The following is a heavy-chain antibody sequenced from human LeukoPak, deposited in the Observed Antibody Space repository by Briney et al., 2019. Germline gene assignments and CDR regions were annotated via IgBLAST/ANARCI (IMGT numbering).Heavy chain of an antibody. V-gene: IGHV3-23*01. D-gene: IGHD5-18*01. J-gene: IGHJ4*02. CDR2: ISGSGGST. Sequence: GGSLRLSCAASGFTFNSYSMNWVRQAPGKGLEWVSAISGSGGSTYYADSVKGRFTISRDNSKNTLYLQMNSLRAEDTAVYYCAKQRIQLWSYFDYWGQGTLVTVSS. CDR3: AKQRIQLWSYFDY. CDR1: GFTFNSYS.